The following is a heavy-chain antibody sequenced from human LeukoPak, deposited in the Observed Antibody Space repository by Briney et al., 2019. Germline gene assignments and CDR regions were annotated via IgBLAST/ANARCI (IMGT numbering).Heavy chain of an antibody. V-gene: IGHV1-46*01. Sequence: ASVKVPCKASGYTFTSYYMHWVRQAPGQGLEWMGIINPSGGSTSYAQKFQGRVTMTRDTSTSTVYMELSSLRSEDTAVYYCARESSPTGFITMIVVAPLAPDYWGQGTLVTVSS. J-gene: IGHJ4*02. CDR1: GYTFTSYY. CDR2: INPSGGST. D-gene: IGHD3-22*01. CDR3: ARESSPTGFITMIVVAPLAPDY.